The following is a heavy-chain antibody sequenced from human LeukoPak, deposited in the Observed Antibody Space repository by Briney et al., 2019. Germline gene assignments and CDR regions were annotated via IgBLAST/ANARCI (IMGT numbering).Heavy chain of an antibody. CDR3: ARPAAGQGGDWYFDL. Sequence: PSETLSLTCTVSGGSLTSYYWSWIRQPPGKGLEWIGYIYASGGTNYNPSLKSRVTISVDTSKSQFSLKLSSVTAADTAVYYCARPAAGQGGDWYFDLWGRGTLVTVSS. D-gene: IGHD6-13*01. CDR1: GGSLTSYY. CDR2: IYASGGT. V-gene: IGHV4-4*09. J-gene: IGHJ2*01.